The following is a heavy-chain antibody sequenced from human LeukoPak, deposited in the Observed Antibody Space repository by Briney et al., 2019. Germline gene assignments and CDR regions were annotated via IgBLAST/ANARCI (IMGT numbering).Heavy chain of an antibody. CDR2: IKHDGSEK. CDR1: GLTFSSHW. J-gene: IGHJ5*02. CDR3: ARGPDRFDP. Sequence: PGGSLRLSCAASGLTFSSHWMSWVRQAPGKGLEWVANIKHDGSEKYYVDSVKGRFTISRDNGKNSLYLQMNSLRAEDTAMYYCARGPDRFDPWGQGTLVTVSS. V-gene: IGHV3-7*01.